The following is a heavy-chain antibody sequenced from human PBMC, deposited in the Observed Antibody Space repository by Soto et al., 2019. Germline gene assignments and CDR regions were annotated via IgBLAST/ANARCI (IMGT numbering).Heavy chain of an antibody. J-gene: IGHJ4*02. Sequence: GGSLRLSCAASGFTFSNAWMNWVRQAPGKGLEWVGRIKSKTDGGTTDYAAPVKGRFTISRDDSKNTLYLQMNSLKTEDTAVYYCTTDLESTYDFWSGYFRGVPGDYWGQGTLVTVSS. D-gene: IGHD3-3*01. V-gene: IGHV3-15*07. CDR1: GFTFSNAW. CDR2: IKSKTDGGTT. CDR3: TTDLESTYDFWSGYFRGVPGDY.